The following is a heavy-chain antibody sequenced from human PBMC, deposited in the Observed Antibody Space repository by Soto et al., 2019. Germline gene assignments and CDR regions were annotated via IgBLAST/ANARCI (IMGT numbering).Heavy chain of an antibody. V-gene: IGHV3-23*01. J-gene: IGHJ5*02. D-gene: IGHD5-18*01. CDR2: ISGSGDST. Sequence: AGGSLRLSCAASGFTFGTYAMSWVRQAPGKGLEWVSSISGSGDSTYYADSVKGRFTISRDNSKNTLYLQVNSLRADDTAVYYCAKDRSVDTRDWFDPWGQGTLVTVSS. CDR1: GFTFGTYA. CDR3: AKDRSVDTRDWFDP.